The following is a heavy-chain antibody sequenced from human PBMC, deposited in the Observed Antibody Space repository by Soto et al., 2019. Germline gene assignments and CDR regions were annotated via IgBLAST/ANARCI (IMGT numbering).Heavy chain of an antibody. D-gene: IGHD2-15*01. CDR1: GGTFSSYA. V-gene: IGHV1-69*06. J-gene: IGHJ3*02. CDR2: IIPIFGTA. Sequence: SVKVSCKASGGTFSSYAISWVRQAPGQGLEWMGGIIPIFGTANYAQKFQGRVTITADKSTSTAYMELSSLRPEDTAVYYCAREGFMGGAFDIWGQGTMVTVSS. CDR3: AREGFMGGAFDI.